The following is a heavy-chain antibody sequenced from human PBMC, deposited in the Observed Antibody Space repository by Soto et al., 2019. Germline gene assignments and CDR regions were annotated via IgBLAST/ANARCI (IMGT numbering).Heavy chain of an antibody. J-gene: IGHJ4*02. CDR1: GYTFTNYY. D-gene: IGHD1-1*01. Sequence: ASVKVSCKASGYTFTNYYLHWVRQGPGQGREWVGMINPSARSASYAQKLRGRLTMDRDTSTTTVYMELSRLTSEGTAVYYCARDNSAANGVLDHWGLGTLVTVSS. V-gene: IGHV1-46*04. CDR3: ARDNSAANGVLDH. CDR2: INPSARSA.